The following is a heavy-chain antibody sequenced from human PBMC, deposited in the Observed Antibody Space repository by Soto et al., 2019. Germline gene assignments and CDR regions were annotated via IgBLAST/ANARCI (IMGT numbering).Heavy chain of an antibody. CDR1: GFNFSTYY. J-gene: IGHJ4*02. CDR2: LNPRNGQT. Sequence: QVQLVQSGAEVKKPGASVKVSCQTSGFNFSTYYFNWVRQAAGQGPEWMGWLNPRNGQTGYVQKFRGRVTMTRDTSIAPVSLELSRLTTEDTGIYFCARETDTSMVAYWGQGTLVTVSS. V-gene: IGHV1-8*01. D-gene: IGHD5-18*01. CDR3: ARETDTSMVAY.